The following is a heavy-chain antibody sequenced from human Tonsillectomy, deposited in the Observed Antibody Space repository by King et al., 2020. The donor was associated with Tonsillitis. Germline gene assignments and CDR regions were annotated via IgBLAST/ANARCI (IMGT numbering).Heavy chain of an antibody. J-gene: IGHJ6*03. CDR2: FYYSGST. D-gene: IGHD4-17*01. Sequence: QLQESGPGLVKPSETLSLTCTVSGGSISSSSYYWGWIRQPPGKGLEWIGRFYYSGSTYYNPSLKSRVTISVDTSKNHFSLKLSSVTAADTAVYYCARQGTTVTTYYYSYYYMDVWGKGTTVTVS. CDR3: ARQGTTVTTYYYSYYYMDV. CDR1: GGSISSSSYY. V-gene: IGHV4-39*01.